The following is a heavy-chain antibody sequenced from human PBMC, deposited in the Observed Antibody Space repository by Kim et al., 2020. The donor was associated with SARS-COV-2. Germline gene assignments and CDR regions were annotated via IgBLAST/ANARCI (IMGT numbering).Heavy chain of an antibody. CDR3: ARLIAAAGTRVSGFHNWFDP. J-gene: IGHJ5*02. Sequence: ASVKVSCKASGYTFTGYYMHWVRQAPGQGLEWMGRINPNSGGTNYAQKFQGRVTMTRDTSISTAYMELSRLRSDDTAVYYCARLIAAAGTRVSGFHNWFDPWGQGTLVTVSS. CDR2: INPNSGGT. V-gene: IGHV1-2*06. CDR1: GYTFTGYY. D-gene: IGHD6-13*01.